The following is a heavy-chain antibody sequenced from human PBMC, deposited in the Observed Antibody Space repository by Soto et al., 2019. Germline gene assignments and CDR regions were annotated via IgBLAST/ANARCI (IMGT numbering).Heavy chain of an antibody. J-gene: IGHJ6*02. CDR1: GYSDSSNSPA. V-gene: IGHV6-1*01. CDR3: ARELLSRIAWSGYFYGMDV. Sequence: QTLSLTCAISGYSDSSNSPACNWIRQSPSRGLEWLGRTYYRSKWYNDYAVTVKSRITINPDTSKNQFALQLNSVTAEDTAVYYCARELLSRIAWSGYFYGMDVWGQETTVTVSS. D-gene: IGHD3-3*01. CDR2: TYYRSKWYN.